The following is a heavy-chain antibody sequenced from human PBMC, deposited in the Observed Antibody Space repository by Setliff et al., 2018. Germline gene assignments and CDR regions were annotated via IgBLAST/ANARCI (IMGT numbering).Heavy chain of an antibody. Sequence: SETLSLTCAVYGGPFSSYYWGWIRQPPGKGLEWIAAIKYSGSTSFNPSLKSRVTISVDKSKSQFSLKLSSVTAVDTAVYYCARQGTYCDGGGGSCFPPNYWGQGTLVTVSS. D-gene: IGHD2-15*01. V-gene: IGHV4-34*01. CDR2: IKYSGST. CDR3: ARQGTYCDGGGGSCFPPNY. CDR1: GGPFSSYY. J-gene: IGHJ4*02.